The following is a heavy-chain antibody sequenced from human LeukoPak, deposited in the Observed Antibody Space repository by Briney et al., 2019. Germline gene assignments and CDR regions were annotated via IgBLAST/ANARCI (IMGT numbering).Heavy chain of an antibody. Sequence: GGSLRLSCAASGFTSSSFEMNWVRQAPGKGLEWVSYISPSGTIIHQADSVKGRFTISRDNAKNSLYLQMNSLRAEDTAVYYCATVAFGYAFDIWGKGTMVIVSP. J-gene: IGHJ3*02. V-gene: IGHV3-48*03. D-gene: IGHD3-3*02. CDR2: ISPSGTII. CDR1: GFTSSSFE. CDR3: ATVAFGYAFDI.